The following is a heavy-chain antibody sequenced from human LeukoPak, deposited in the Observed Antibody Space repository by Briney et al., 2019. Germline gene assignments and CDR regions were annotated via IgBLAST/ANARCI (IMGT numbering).Heavy chain of an antibody. CDR3: ARWFGSGRKWFDP. Sequence: PSETLSLTCTVSGGSISNGGYYWSWIRQHPGKGLEWIEYIYYSGSTYYNPSLKSRVTISVDTSKNQFSLKLSSVTAADTAVYYCARWFGSGRKWFDPWGQGTLVTVSS. V-gene: IGHV4-31*03. CDR1: GGSISNGGYY. J-gene: IGHJ5*02. D-gene: IGHD3-10*01. CDR2: IYYSGST.